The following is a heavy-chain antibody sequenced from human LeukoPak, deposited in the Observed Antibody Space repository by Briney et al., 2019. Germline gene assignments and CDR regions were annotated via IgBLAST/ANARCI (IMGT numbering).Heavy chain of an antibody. CDR2: MNPNSGNT. CDR3: ARGIHYGSGTSWFDP. D-gene: IGHD3-10*01. J-gene: IGHJ5*02. V-gene: IGHV1-8*01. Sequence: ASVKVSCKASGYTFTSYDINWVRQATGQGLEWMGWMNPNSGNTGYAQKFQGRVTMTWNTSISTAYMELSSLRSEDTAVYYCARGIHYGSGTSWFDPWGQGTLVTVSS. CDR1: GYTFTSYD.